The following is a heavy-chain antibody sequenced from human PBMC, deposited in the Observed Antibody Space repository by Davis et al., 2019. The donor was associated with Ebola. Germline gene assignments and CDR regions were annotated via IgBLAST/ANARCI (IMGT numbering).Heavy chain of an antibody. V-gene: IGHV1-69*13. Sequence: AASVKVSCKASGGTFSSYAISWVRQAPGQGLEWMGGIIPIFGTANYAQKFQGRVTITADESTSTAYMELSSLRSEDTAVYYCARGRASRGYSGYDYVNYYYYGMDVWGQGTTVTVSS. J-gene: IGHJ6*02. CDR3: ARGRASRGYSGYDYVNYYYYGMDV. CDR2: IIPIFGTA. D-gene: IGHD5-12*01. CDR1: GGTFSSYA.